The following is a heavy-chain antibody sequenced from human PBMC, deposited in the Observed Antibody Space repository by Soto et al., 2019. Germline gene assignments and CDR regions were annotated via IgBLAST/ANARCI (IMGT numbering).Heavy chain of an antibody. D-gene: IGHD1-26*01. CDR2: IYYSGSS. CDR3: ARVEGSSYYFRHDC. J-gene: IGHJ4*02. Sequence: SETLSLTCTVSGGSISSGSYHWSWIRQHPGKGLEWIGNIYYSGSSCYNPSLKSRATISIDTSKDQFSLRLGSVTAADTAVYYCARVEGSSYYFRHDCWGRGTLVTVYS. V-gene: IGHV4-31*03. CDR1: GGSISSGSYH.